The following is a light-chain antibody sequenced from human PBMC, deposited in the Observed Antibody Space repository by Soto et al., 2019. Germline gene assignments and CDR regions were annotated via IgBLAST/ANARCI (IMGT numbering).Light chain of an antibody. V-gene: IGKV4-1*01. J-gene: IGKJ2*01. CDR1: QSVLYSSNNKNY. CDR2: WAS. Sequence: DIVMTQSPDSLAVSLGERATINGKSSQSVLYSSNNKNYLAWYQQKPGQPPKLLIYWASTRESGVPDRFSGSGSGTDFTLTISSLQAEDGAVYYCQQYYSTPHTFGQGTKLEIK. CDR3: QQYYSTPHT.